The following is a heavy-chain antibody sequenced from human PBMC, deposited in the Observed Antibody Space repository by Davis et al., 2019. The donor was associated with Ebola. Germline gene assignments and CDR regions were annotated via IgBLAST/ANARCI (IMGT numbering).Heavy chain of an antibody. CDR2: IKQDGSEK. J-gene: IGHJ6*02. D-gene: IGHD4-17*01. CDR1: GFTFSSYW. V-gene: IGHV3-7*01. CDR3: ARSDYGDYSVIYYYYGMDV. Sequence: GESLKISCAASGFTFSSYWMSWVRQAPGKGLEWVANIKQDGSEKYYVDSVKGRFTISRDNAKNSLYLQMNSLRAEDTAVYYCARSDYGDYSVIYYYYGMDVWGQGTTVTVSS.